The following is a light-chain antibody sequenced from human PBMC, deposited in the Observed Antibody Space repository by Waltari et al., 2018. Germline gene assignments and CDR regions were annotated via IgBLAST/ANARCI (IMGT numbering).Light chain of an antibody. V-gene: IGKV3-11*01. CDR3: QLHTKSPPIYI. CDR2: ASS. J-gene: IGKJ2*01. Sequence: IELTQAPATLSLSPGARATLFCRAGQSVGSSLVWYQQKPGPSPRLRIYASSNRATGIPARFSGSGSGTDFSLTISSLEPEDFAVYYCQLHTKSPPIYIFGQGTKLEIQ. CDR1: QSVGSS.